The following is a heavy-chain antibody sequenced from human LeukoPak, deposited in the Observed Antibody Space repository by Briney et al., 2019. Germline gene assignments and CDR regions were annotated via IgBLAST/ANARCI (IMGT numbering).Heavy chain of an antibody. CDR1: GYTFTSYY. D-gene: IGHD3-22*01. CDR2: INPSGGST. Sequence: GGSLRLSCAASGYTFTSYYMHWVRQAPGQGLEWMGIINPSGGSTSYAQKFQGRVTMTRDMSTSTVYIELSSLRSEDTAVYYCARVNNYYYDSSGYPYDAFDIWGQGTMVTVSS. CDR3: ARVNNYYYDSSGYPYDAFDI. J-gene: IGHJ3*02. V-gene: IGHV1-46*01.